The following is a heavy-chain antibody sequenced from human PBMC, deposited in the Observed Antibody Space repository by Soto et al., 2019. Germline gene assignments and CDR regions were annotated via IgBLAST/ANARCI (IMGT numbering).Heavy chain of an antibody. V-gene: IGHV1-18*01. CDR1: GYTFANYG. D-gene: IGHD2-2*01. CDR2: ISAYNANT. J-gene: IGHJ1*01. Sequence: QVQLVQSGAEVKKPGASVKVSCRASGYTFANYGFHWVRQAPGQGLDWMGWISAYNANTNYAQKFQDRVTLTTDTSTSTVYMELRSLRSDDTAVYYCARERDASSWSSAEYLQHWGQGTLVTVSS. CDR3: ARERDASSWSSAEYLQH.